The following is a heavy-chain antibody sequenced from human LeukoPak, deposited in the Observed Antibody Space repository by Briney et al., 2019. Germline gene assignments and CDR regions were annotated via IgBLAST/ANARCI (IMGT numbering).Heavy chain of an antibody. CDR1: GYTFTGYY. CDR3: GRTYSNYYYYGMDV. CDR2: INPNSGGT. V-gene: IGHV1-2*04. Sequence: ASVKVSCKASGYTFTGYYMHWVRQAPGQGLEWMGWINPNSGGTNYAQEFQGWVTMTRDTSISTAYMELSRLRSDDTAVYYCGRTYSNYYYYGMDVWGQGTTVTVSS. J-gene: IGHJ6*02. D-gene: IGHD4-11*01.